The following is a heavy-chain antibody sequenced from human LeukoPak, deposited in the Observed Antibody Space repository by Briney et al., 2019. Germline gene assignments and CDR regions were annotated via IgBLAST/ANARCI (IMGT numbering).Heavy chain of an antibody. CDR1: GYTFTSYD. CDR3: ARGQVVVVPAAEDNWFDP. Sequence: GASVKVSCKTSGYTFTSYDINWVRQATGQGLEWMGWMNPNSGNTGYAQKFQGRVTMTRNTSISTAYMELSSLRSEDTAVYYCARGQVVVVPAAEDNWFDPWGQGTLVTVSS. V-gene: IGHV1-8*01. J-gene: IGHJ5*02. CDR2: MNPNSGNT. D-gene: IGHD2-2*01.